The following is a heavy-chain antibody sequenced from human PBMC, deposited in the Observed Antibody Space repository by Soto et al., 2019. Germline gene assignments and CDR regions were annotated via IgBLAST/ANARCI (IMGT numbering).Heavy chain of an antibody. V-gene: IGHV1-69*12. CDR3: ARDGDLRSDFWSGPLGGGWFDP. Sequence: QVQLVQSGAEVRKPGSSVKVSCKASGGTFSNSAITWVRQAPGQGLEWVGGIIPIFGSTNYAPKFQGSVTITADESTSTAYMELSSLTSEDTAVYYCARDGDLRSDFWSGPLGGGWFDPWGQGTLVTVSS. D-gene: IGHD3-3*01. J-gene: IGHJ5*02. CDR1: GGTFSNSA. CDR2: IIPIFGST.